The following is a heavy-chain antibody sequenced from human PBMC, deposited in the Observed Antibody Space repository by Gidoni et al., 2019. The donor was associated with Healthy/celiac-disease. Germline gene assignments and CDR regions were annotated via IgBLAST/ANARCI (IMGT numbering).Heavy chain of an antibody. CDR2: ISSSSSYT. J-gene: IGHJ5*02. CDR3: ASIIGLAVAAPQGGT. D-gene: IGHD6-19*01. Sequence: QVQLVESGGGLVKPGGSLSLSCAASGFTFSDYYMSWIRQAPGKGLEWVSYISSSSSYTNYADSVKGRFTISRDNAKNSLYLQMNSLRAEDTAVYYCASIIGLAVAAPQGGTWGQGTLVTVSS. CDR1: GFTFSDYY. V-gene: IGHV3-11*05.